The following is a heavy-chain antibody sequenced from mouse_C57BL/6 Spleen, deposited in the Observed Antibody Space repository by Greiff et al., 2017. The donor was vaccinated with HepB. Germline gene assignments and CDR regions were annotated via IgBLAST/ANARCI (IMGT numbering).Heavy chain of an antibody. CDR2: IYPGSGST. CDR1: GYTFTSYW. CDR3: ARGPYYYGSEGDYFDY. V-gene: IGHV1-55*01. D-gene: IGHD1-1*01. Sequence: QVQLQQSGAELVKPGASVKMSCKASGYTFTSYWITWVKQRPGQGLEWIGDIYPGSGSTNYNEKFKSKATLTVDTSSSTAYMQLSSLTSEDSAVYYCARGPYYYGSEGDYFDYWGQGTTLTVSS. J-gene: IGHJ2*01.